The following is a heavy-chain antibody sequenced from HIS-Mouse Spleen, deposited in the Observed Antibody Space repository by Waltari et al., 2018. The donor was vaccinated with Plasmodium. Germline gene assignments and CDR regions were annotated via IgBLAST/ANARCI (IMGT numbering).Heavy chain of an antibody. CDR1: GFSLSTSGVG. D-gene: IGHD6-6*01. Sequence: QITLKESGPTLVKPTQTLTLTYTFSGFSLSTSGVGGGWIRQPPGKALEWLALIYWDDDKRYSPSLKSRLTITKDTSKNQVVLTMTNMDPVDTATYYCAHLSSALAALDAFDIWGQGTMVTVSS. V-gene: IGHV2-5*02. CDR3: AHLSSALAALDAFDI. CDR2: IYWDDDK. J-gene: IGHJ3*02.